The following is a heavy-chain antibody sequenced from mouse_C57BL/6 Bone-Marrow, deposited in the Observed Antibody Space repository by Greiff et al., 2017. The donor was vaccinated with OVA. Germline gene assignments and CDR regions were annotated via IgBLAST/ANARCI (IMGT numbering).Heavy chain of an antibody. D-gene: IGHD2-3*01. Sequence: EVKLMESGGGLVQPKGSLKLSCAASGFSFNTYAMNWVRQAPGKGLEWVARIRSKSNNYATYYADSVKDRFTISRDDSESMLYLQMNNLKTEDTAMYYCVRRGDGYPYAMEYWGQGTSVTVSS. CDR1: GFSFNTYA. J-gene: IGHJ4*01. CDR2: IRSKSNNYAT. V-gene: IGHV10-1*01. CDR3: VRRGDGYPYAMEY.